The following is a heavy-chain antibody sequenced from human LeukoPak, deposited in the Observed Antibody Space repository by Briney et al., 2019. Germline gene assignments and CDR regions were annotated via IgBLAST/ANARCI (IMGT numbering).Heavy chain of an antibody. CDR1: GFTFSSYS. D-gene: IGHD6-13*01. Sequence: GGSLRLSCAASGFTFSSYSMSWVRQAPGMGLEWVSVITGSGGNTYYADSVKGRFTISKDNSKNTVYLQMSSLRVDDTAVYYCAKAASSSWPSYYYGMDVWGQGTTVTVSS. CDR3: AKAASSSWPSYYYGMDV. CDR2: ITGSGGNT. J-gene: IGHJ6*02. V-gene: IGHV3-23*01.